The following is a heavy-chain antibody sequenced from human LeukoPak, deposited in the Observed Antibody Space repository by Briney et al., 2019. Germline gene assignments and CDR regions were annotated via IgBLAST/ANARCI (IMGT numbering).Heavy chain of an antibody. V-gene: IGHV3-23*01. CDR1: GSTFSSYA. CDR2: ISGSGGST. Sequence: GGSLRLSCAASGSTFSSYAMSWVRQAPGKGLEWVSAISGSGGSTDSADSVKGRFTISRDNSKNTLYLQMNSLTAEDTAVYYCAKDLYSSGWYYFDYWGQGALVTVSS. D-gene: IGHD6-19*01. J-gene: IGHJ4*02. CDR3: AKDLYSSGWYYFDY.